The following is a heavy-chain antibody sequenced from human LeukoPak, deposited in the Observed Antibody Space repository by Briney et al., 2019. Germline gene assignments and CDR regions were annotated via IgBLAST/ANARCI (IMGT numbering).Heavy chain of an antibody. J-gene: IGHJ4*02. D-gene: IGHD3-22*01. CDR2: IYYSGST. CDR1: GGSISSYY. CDR3: ARVTGYVIEDYFDY. Sequence: SETLSLTCTVSGGSISSYYWSWIRQPPGKGLEWIGYIYYSGSTNYNPSLKSRVTISVDTSKNQFSLKLRSVTAADTAVYYCARVTGYVIEDYFDYWGEGTLVTVSS. V-gene: IGHV4-59*01.